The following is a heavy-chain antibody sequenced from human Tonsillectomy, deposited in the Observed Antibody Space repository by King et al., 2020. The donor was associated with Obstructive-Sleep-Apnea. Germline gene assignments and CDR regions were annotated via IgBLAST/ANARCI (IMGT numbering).Heavy chain of an antibody. CDR1: GGSIRSYY. CDR3: ARRDYYYYGVDV. CDR2: ICYSGST. Sequence: QLQESGPGLVKPSETLSLTCTVSGGSIRSYYWCWIRQAPGKGLEWIGDICYSGSTTYNPSLKSRVTISVDTSKNQFFLKLSPVTAADTAIYYCARRDYYYYGVDVWGQGTTVTVSS. J-gene: IGHJ6*02. V-gene: IGHV4-59*08.